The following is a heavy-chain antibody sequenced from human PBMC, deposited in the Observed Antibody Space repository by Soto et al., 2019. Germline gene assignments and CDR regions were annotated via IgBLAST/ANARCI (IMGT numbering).Heavy chain of an antibody. Sequence: QITLKESGPTLVKPTQTLTLTCTFSGFSLSTSGVGVGWIRQPPGKALEWLALIYWDDDKRYSPSLKSRLTITMDTSKNQVVLTITNMEPVDTATYYCAHGGYSDGYDYWGQGTLVTVSS. J-gene: IGHJ4*02. CDR1: GFSLSTSGVG. V-gene: IGHV2-5*02. CDR2: IYWDDDK. CDR3: AHGGYSDGYDY. D-gene: IGHD5-18*01.